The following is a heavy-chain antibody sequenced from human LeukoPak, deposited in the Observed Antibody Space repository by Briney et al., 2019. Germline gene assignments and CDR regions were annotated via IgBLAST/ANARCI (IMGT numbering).Heavy chain of an antibody. J-gene: IGHJ4*02. CDR1: GFTFSSYA. Sequence: GGSLRLSCAASGFTFSSYAMHWVRQAPGKGLEGVAVISYDGSNKYYADSVKGRFTISRDNSKNTLYLQVNSLRAEDTAVYYCARDHRGSGWTFFDYWGQGTLVTVSS. D-gene: IGHD6-19*01. CDR2: ISYDGSNK. CDR3: ARDHRGSGWTFFDY. V-gene: IGHV3-30*04.